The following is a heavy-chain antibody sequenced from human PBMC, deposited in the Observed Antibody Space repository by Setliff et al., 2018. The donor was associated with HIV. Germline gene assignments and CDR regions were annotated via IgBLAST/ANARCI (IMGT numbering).Heavy chain of an antibody. CDR1: GGSISSDDYS. CDR2: SIIVGAP. V-gene: IGHV4-39*01. D-gene: IGHD2-2*03. Sequence: SETLSLTCTVSGGSISSDDYSWSGLGVSIIVGAPTTTRPSRVESISVDTSKNQFSLKLSSVTAADTAVYYCARLNDGFYYYYYMDVWGKGTTVTVSS. CDR3: ARLNDGFYYYYYMDV. J-gene: IGHJ6*03.